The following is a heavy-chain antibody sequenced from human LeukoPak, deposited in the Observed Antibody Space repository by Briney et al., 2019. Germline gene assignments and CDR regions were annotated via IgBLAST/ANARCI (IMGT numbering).Heavy chain of an antibody. Sequence: GGSLRLSCAASGFTFSSHWMSWVRQAPGKGLEWVANIREDGSLQYYVDSVEGRFTISRDNARKSAFLQMNTLRVDDTAVYYCTRVSGAYDVSDYWGQGALVTVSS. J-gene: IGHJ4*02. V-gene: IGHV3-7*03. CDR2: IREDGSLQ. D-gene: IGHD3-3*01. CDR1: GFTFSSHW. CDR3: TRVSGAYDVSDY.